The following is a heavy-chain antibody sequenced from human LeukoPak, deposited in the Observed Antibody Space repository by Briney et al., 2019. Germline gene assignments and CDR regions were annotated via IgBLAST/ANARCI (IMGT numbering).Heavy chain of an antibody. CDR1: GFTFSLYD. Sequence: GGSLRLSCAASGFTFSLYDVNWVRQAPGKGLEWISYISTSSSALYYADSVKGRFTISRDNAKNSLYLQMNSLRAEDTAVYYCAMSLEKYDYWGQGTLVTVSS. J-gene: IGHJ4*02. V-gene: IGHV3-48*01. D-gene: IGHD5-24*01. CDR2: ISTSSSAL. CDR3: AMSLEKYDY.